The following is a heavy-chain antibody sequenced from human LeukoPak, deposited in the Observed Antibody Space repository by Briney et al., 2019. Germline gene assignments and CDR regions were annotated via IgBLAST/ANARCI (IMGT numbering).Heavy chain of an antibody. CDR3: ARGGTQLTFPV. V-gene: IGHV4-59*01. Sequence: SETLSLPCSVSGGSISSYYWSWIRQPPGKGLEWIGYMYYSGSANYNPSLKSRVTMSVDTSKNHFSLNLTSVTAADTAVYYCARGGTQLTFPVWGQGTLVTVSS. CDR2: MYYSGSA. CDR1: GGSISSYY. J-gene: IGHJ4*02. D-gene: IGHD4/OR15-4a*01.